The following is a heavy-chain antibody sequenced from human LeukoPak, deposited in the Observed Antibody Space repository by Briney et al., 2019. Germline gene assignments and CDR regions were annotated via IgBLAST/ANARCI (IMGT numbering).Heavy chain of an antibody. CDR3: ARDLQWLGTGVDFDAFDI. CDR2: IRYDGNTK. J-gene: IGHJ3*02. Sequence: GGSLRLSCAASGFAFSGYGIHWARQAPGKGLEWVTFIRYDGNTKYYADSVKGRFSISRDNSRNTVYLQMNRLSAEDTAVYYCARDLQWLGTGVDFDAFDIWGQGTMVTVSS. V-gene: IGHV3-30*02. CDR1: GFAFSGYG. D-gene: IGHD6-19*01.